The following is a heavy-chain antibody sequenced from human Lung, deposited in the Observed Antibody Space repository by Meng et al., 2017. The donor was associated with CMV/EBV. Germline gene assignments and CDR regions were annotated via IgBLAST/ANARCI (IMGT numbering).Heavy chain of an antibody. CDR1: GYSITNHNW. Sequence: VRLRESGLARVRASETLALACAVSGYSITNHNWWAWVRQPPGKGLEWIGEIPHRGSSAYNPSLKSRVSMSIDKSKNQFSLKLTSVTAADTAVYHCLRRSGGSVWGQGTLVTVSS. CDR2: IPHRGSS. D-gene: IGHD3-10*01. CDR3: LRRSGGSV. J-gene: IGHJ1*01. V-gene: IGHV4-4*02.